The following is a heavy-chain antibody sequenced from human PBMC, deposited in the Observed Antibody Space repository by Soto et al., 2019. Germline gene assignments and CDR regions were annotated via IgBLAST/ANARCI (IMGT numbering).Heavy chain of an antibody. D-gene: IGHD1-26*01. Sequence: GGSLRLSCAASGFTFSSYSMNWVRQAPGKGLDWVAYISGSGTAIYYADSVKGRFTISRDNAKNSLYLQMNSLRDEDTAVYYCAKSSYSGTYPVDYWGQGTLVTVSS. J-gene: IGHJ4*02. V-gene: IGHV3-48*02. CDR2: ISGSGTAI. CDR3: AKSSYSGTYPVDY. CDR1: GFTFSSYS.